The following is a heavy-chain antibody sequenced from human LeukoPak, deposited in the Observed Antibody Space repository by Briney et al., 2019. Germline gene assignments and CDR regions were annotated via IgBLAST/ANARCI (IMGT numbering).Heavy chain of an antibody. CDR3: AKAARTYSSGYVPQDY. D-gene: IGHD6-19*01. Sequence: GGSLRLSCAASGFTFSSYAMSWVRQAPGKGLEWVSAISGSGGSTYYADSVKGRFTISRDNSKNTLYLQMNSLRAEDTAVYYCAKAARTYSSGYVPQDYWGQGTLVTVSS. CDR1: GFTFSSYA. J-gene: IGHJ4*02. CDR2: ISGSGGST. V-gene: IGHV3-23*01.